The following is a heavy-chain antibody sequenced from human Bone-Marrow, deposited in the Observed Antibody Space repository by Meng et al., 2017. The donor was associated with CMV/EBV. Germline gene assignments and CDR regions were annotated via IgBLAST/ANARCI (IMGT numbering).Heavy chain of an antibody. D-gene: IGHD6-19*01. CDR1: GFTVSSNY. CDR2: IYSGGST. CDR3: ARGYSSGWPIPGYYYYYGMDV. V-gene: IGHV3-53*01. Sequence: GESLKISCAASGFTVSSNYMSWVRQAPGKGLEWVSVIYSGGSTYYADSVKGRFTISRDNSKNTLYLQMNSLRAEDTAVYYCARGYSSGWPIPGYYYYYGMDVWGQGTTVTVSS. J-gene: IGHJ6*02.